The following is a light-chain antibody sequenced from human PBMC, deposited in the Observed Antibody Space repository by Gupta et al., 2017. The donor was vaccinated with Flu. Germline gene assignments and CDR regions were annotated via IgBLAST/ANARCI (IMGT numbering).Light chain of an antibody. CDR1: QSVSSY. CDR2: DAS. CDR3: QQRSNWPRRYT. Sequence: TLSLSPGERATRSCRASQSVSSYVAWYQQRPGQAPRLLIYDASNRATGIPARFSGSGSGTDFTLTINSLEPEDFAFYYCQQRSNWPRRYTFGQGTKLEIK. V-gene: IGKV3-11*01. J-gene: IGKJ2*01.